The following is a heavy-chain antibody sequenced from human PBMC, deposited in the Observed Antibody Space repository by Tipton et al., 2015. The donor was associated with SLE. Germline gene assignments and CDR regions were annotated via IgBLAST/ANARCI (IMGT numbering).Heavy chain of an antibody. CDR1: GGSFSGYS. Sequence: LRLSCAVYGGSFSGYSWSWIRQPPGKGLEWIGEINHSGSTNYNPSLKSRVTISVDTSKNQFSLQLSSVAAADTAVYYCARHASGVYWYFDLWGRGTQVTVSS. CDR3: ARHASGVYWYFDL. J-gene: IGHJ2*01. D-gene: IGHD3-10*01. CDR2: INHSGST. V-gene: IGHV4-34*01.